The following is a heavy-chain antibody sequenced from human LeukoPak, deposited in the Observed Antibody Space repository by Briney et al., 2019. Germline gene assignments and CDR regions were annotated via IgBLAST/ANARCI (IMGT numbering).Heavy chain of an antibody. CDR3: ARERSGNYYYYYMDV. Sequence: TSETLSLTCTVSGGSISDYFWSWIRQPPGKGLEWVGYIYYSGSTNYNPSLKSRVTISVDTSKNQFSLKLSSVTAADTAVYYCARERSGNYYYYYMDVWGKGTTVTVSS. CDR2: IYYSGST. D-gene: IGHD3-3*01. V-gene: IGHV4-59*01. CDR1: GGSISDYF. J-gene: IGHJ6*03.